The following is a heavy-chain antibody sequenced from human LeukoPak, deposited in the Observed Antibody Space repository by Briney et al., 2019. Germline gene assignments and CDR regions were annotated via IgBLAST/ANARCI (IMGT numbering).Heavy chain of an antibody. CDR2: VSAYNGDT. D-gene: IGHD6-19*01. CDR3: ARDAPQWRNAFDF. CDR1: GYTFTSCG. Sequence: PVASVKVSCKASGYTFTSCGICWVRQAPGRGLEWMGWVSAYNGDTNYAQKFRGRVTMTRDTSTSTAYMELRKLRSDDTAVYYCARDAPQWRNAFDFWGHGTMVTVSS. V-gene: IGHV1-18*01. J-gene: IGHJ3*01.